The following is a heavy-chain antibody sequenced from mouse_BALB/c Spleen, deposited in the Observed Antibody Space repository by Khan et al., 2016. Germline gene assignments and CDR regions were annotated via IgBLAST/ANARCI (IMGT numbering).Heavy chain of an antibody. CDR1: GFDFSRYL. V-gene: IGHV4-1*02. Sequence: EVQLLESGGGLVQPGGSLKLSCAASGFDFSRYLMCWVRQAPGKGLEWIGAINPDSSTINYTPSLTDKFIISRDNAKTTLSLQMSNERSENTALYYCASLGDFDVWIGGTTVTVSS. D-gene: IGHD3-3*01. J-gene: IGHJ1*01. CDR3: ASLGDFDV. CDR2: INPDSSTI.